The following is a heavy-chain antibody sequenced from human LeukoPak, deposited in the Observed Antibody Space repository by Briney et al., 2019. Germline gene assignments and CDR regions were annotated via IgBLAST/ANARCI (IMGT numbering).Heavy chain of an antibody. CDR1: GGPIGSYY. Sequence: SETLSLTCTISGGPIGSYYWTWIRQPPGKGLEWIGYIDYSGSTNYNPSFKSRVTISVDTSQNQFSLRLSSVSAADTAVYYCARVGGGNFYYYGMDVWGQGTTVTVSS. J-gene: IGHJ6*02. CDR2: IDYSGST. CDR3: ARVGGGNFYYYGMDV. V-gene: IGHV4-59*01. D-gene: IGHD2-15*01.